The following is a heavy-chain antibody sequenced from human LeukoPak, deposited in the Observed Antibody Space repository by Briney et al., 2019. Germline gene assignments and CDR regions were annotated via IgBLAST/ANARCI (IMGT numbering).Heavy chain of an antibody. CDR1: GGSISSSSYY. D-gene: IGHD6-13*01. V-gene: IGHV4-39*01. J-gene: IGHJ4*02. CDR2: IYYSGST. Sequence: SETLSLTCTVSGGSISSSSYYWGWIRQPPGKGLEWIGSIYYSGSTYYNPSLKSRVTISVDTSKNQFSLKLSSVTAADTAVYYCARHEGSWHRPAVHWGQGTQVTVSS. CDR3: ARHEGSWHRPAVH.